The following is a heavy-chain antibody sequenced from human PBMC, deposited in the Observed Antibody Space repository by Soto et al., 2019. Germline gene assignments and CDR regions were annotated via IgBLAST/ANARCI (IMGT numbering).Heavy chain of an antibody. CDR2: IYYSGST. Sequence: QLQLQASGPGLVKPSETLSLTCTVSGGSISSSSYYWGWIRQPPGKGLEWIGSIYYSGSTYYNPSLKSRVTISVDTSKTQFSLKLSSVTAADTAVYYCARHGYTAMVTVDYWGQGTLVTGSS. V-gene: IGHV4-39*01. CDR1: GGSISSSSYY. D-gene: IGHD5-18*01. J-gene: IGHJ4*02. CDR3: ARHGYTAMVTVDY.